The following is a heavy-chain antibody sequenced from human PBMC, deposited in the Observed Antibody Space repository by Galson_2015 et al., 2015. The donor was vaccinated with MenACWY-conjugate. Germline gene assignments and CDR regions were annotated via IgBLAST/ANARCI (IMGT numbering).Heavy chain of an antibody. D-gene: IGHD3-16*01. J-gene: IGHJ4*02. CDR3: TSVSGEYIPLVYGGDY. CDR1: GFTFADYV. V-gene: IGHV3-49*03. Sequence: SLRLSCAASGFTFADYVMSWFRQAPGKGLVWVGYIRSKAYGETTEYAASVKGRFSISRDDSKSIAYLQMNSLKTEDTAVYYCTSVSGEYIPLVYGGDYWGQGTLVTVSS. CDR2: IRSKAYGETT.